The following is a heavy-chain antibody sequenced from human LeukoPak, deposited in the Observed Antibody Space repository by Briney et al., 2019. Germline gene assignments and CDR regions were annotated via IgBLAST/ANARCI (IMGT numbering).Heavy chain of an antibody. V-gene: IGHV4-59*01. Sequence: SETLSLTCTVSGGSISGYYWSWIRQPPGKGLEWIGYIYDSGSTNYNPSLKSRVTISVDTSKNQFSLKLSSVTAADMAVYYCARVGGTNYYYYGMDVWGQGTTVTVSS. J-gene: IGHJ6*02. CDR2: IYDSGST. CDR1: GGSISGYY. CDR3: ARVGGTNYYYYGMDV. D-gene: IGHD3-10*01.